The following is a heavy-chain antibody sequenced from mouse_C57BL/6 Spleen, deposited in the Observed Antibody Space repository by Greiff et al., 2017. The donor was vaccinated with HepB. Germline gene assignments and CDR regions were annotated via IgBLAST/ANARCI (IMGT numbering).Heavy chain of an antibody. V-gene: IGHV10-1*01. J-gene: IGHJ2*01. CDR2: IRSKSNNYAT. D-gene: IGHD1-1*01. Sequence: EVQRVESGGGLVQPKGSLKLSCAASGFSFNTYAMNWVRQAPGKGLEWVARIRSKSNNYATYYADSVKDRFTISRDDSESMLYLQMNNLKTEDTAMYYCVSEPYYYGSIYFDYWGQGTTLTVSS. CDR3: VSEPYYYGSIYFDY. CDR1: GFSFNTYA.